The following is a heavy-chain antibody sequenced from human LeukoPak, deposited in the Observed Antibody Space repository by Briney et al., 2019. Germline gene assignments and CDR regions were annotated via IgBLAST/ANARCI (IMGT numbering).Heavy chain of an antibody. J-gene: IGHJ4*02. Sequence: PGGSLRLSCAASGFTFSSYEMHWVRQAPGKGLEWSSYISSSASTIYYADSVKGRFTISRDNGKNSLYLQMNSLRAEDTAVYYCARVHYNTAMVDIDYWGQGTLVTVSS. CDR3: ARVHYNTAMVDIDY. CDR2: ISSSASTI. D-gene: IGHD5-18*01. CDR1: GFTFSSYE. V-gene: IGHV3-48*03.